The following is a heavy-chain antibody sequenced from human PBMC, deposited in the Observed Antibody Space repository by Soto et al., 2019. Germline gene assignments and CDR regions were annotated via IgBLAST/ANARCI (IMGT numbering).Heavy chain of an antibody. CDR2: ISWDSGDI. CDR1: GFSFDDYG. J-gene: IGHJ4*02. Sequence: EVQLVESGGGSVQPGRSLRLSCEAPGFSFDDYGMHWVRQGPGKGLEWVSGISWDSGDIYYVDSVKGRFTISRDNAKKSLYLQMNSLRTEDTALYYCARDNDLDRDGPFDYWGQGILVTVSS. D-gene: IGHD2-2*03. V-gene: IGHV3-9*01. CDR3: ARDNDLDRDGPFDY.